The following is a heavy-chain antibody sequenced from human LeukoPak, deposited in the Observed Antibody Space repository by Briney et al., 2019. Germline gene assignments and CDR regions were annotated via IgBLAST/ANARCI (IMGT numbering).Heavy chain of an antibody. D-gene: IGHD4-11*01. CDR2: IYYSGST. V-gene: IGHV4-31*03. Sequence: LSLTCTVSGGSISSGGYYWSWIRQHPGKGLEWIGYIYYSGSTYYNPSLKSRVTISVDTSKNQFSLKLSSVTAADTAVYYCARGVTTYPRDYYYMDVWGKGTTVTVSS. J-gene: IGHJ6*03. CDR3: ARGVTTYPRDYYYMDV. CDR1: GGSISSGGYY.